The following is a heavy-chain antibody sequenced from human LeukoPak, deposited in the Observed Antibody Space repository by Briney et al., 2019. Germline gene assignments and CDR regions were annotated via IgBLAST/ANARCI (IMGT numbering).Heavy chain of an antibody. CDR3: ARAISGSGGYYFDF. J-gene: IGHJ4*02. CDR1: GASISSYY. CDR2: IYTGGSS. V-gene: IGHV4-4*07. D-gene: IGHD6-19*01. Sequence: SETLSLTCTVSGASISSYYWTWIRQPAGKELEWIGRIYTGGSSNYNPSLKSRVTMSVDTSKNQFSLKLSSLTAADTAVYYCARAISGSGGYYFDFWGQGTLVTVSS.